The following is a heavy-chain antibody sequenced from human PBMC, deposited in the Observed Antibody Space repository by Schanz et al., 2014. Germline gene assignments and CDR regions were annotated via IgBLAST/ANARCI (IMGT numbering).Heavy chain of an antibody. Sequence: EVQLVESGGGLIQPGGSLRLSCAASGFTVSSNYMSWVRQAPGKGLEWVSVIYTIGSTDYADSVRGRFTISRDNSKNTLYLQMNSLRAEDTAVYYCARAVPDNNGYQGPFDYWGQGSLVTVSS. CDR3: ARAVPDNNGYQGPFDY. V-gene: IGHV3-53*01. J-gene: IGHJ4*02. D-gene: IGHD3-22*01. CDR2: IYTIGST. CDR1: GFTVSSNY.